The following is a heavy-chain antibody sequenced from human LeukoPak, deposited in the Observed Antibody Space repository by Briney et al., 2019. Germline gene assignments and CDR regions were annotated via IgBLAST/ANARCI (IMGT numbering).Heavy chain of an antibody. V-gene: IGHV4-61*02. CDR2: IYTSGST. D-gene: IGHD2-2*01. CDR1: GGSISSGSYY. CDR3: ARGDIVVVPAATTRNNWFDP. Sequence: PSQTLSLTCTVSGGSISSGSYYWSWIRQPAGKGLEWIGRIYTSGSTYYNPSLKSRVTISVDTSKNQFSLKLSSVTAADTAVYYCARGDIVVVPAATTRNNWFDPWGQGTLVTVSS. J-gene: IGHJ5*02.